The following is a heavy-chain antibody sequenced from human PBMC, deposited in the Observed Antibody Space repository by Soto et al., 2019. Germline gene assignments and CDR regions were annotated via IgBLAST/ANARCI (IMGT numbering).Heavy chain of an antibody. CDR3: AREAGTGMDFWSGPWYYGMDV. J-gene: IGHJ6*02. D-gene: IGHD3-3*01. CDR1: GYTFTGYY. CDR2: INPNSGGT. Sequence: GSVKVSCKASGYTFTGYYMHWVRQAPGQGLEWMGWINPNSGGTNYAQKFQGWVTMTRDTSISTAYMELSRLRSDDTAVYYCAREAGTGMDFWSGPWYYGMDVWGQGTTVTVS. V-gene: IGHV1-2*04.